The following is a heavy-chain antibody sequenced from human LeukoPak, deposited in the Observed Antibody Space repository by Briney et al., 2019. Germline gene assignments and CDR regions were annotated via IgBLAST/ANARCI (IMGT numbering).Heavy chain of an antibody. CDR3: ARAGGTAMAPRSWFDP. D-gene: IGHD5-18*01. Sequence: SETLSLTCSISGGSISSTTYYWAWIRQPPGKGLEWIGEINHSGSTNYNPSLKSRVTISVDTSKNQFSLKLSSVTAADTAVYYCARAGGTAMAPRSWFDPWGQGTLVTVSS. CDR2: INHSGST. J-gene: IGHJ5*02. CDR1: GGSISSTTYY. V-gene: IGHV4-39*07.